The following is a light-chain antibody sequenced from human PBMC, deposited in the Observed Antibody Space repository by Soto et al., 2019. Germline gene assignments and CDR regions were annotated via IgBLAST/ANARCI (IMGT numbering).Light chain of an antibody. CDR2: SNN. V-gene: IGLV1-44*01. Sequence: QSVLTQTPSASGTPGQRVNISCSGSSSNLGSNNVNWYQQLPGTAPKLLIYSNNQRPSGVPDRFSGSKSGTSASLAISGLQSEDEADYYCEAWDDILNGVVFGGGTKVTVL. CDR3: EAWDDILNGVV. CDR1: SSNLGSNN. J-gene: IGLJ2*01.